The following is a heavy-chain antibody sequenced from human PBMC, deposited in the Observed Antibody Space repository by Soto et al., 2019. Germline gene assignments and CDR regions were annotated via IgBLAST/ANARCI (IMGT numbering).Heavy chain of an antibody. CDR3: ARLGGSYAVPHFDY. V-gene: IGHV4-61*01. Sequence: SETLSLTCTVSGGSVSSGSYYWSWIRQPPGKGLEWIGYIYYSGSTTNYNPSLKSRVTLSVDTSKNQFSLKLSSVTAADTAVYYCARLGGSYAVPHFDYWGQGTLVTVSS. CDR1: GGSVSSGSYY. CDR2: IYYSGSTT. D-gene: IGHD1-26*01. J-gene: IGHJ4*02.